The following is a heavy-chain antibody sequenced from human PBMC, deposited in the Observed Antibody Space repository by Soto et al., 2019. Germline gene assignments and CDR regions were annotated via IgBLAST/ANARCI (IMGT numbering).Heavy chain of an antibody. Sequence: ASVKVSCKASGYTFTSYGISWVRQAPGQGLEWMGWISAYKGNTNYAQKLQGRVTMTTDTSTSTAYMELRSLRSDDTAVYYCARDGVVVVAARRFDYWGQGTLVTVSS. CDR2: ISAYKGNT. V-gene: IGHV1-18*04. CDR3: ARDGVVVVAARRFDY. D-gene: IGHD2-15*01. J-gene: IGHJ4*02. CDR1: GYTFTSYG.